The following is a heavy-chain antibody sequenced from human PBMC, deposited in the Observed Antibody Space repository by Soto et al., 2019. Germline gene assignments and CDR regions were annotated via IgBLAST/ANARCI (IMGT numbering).Heavy chain of an antibody. D-gene: IGHD3-22*01. Sequence: GGSLRLSCAASGFNFGDYVMNWVRQAPGKGLEWVAAISGRHTFIQYGESVRGRFTLSRDNARSTLYLHLNDVRADDTAVYYCARTDNDTTSYYWLHWGRGT. J-gene: IGHJ4*02. CDR1: GFNFGDYV. V-gene: IGHV3-21*06. CDR2: ISGRHTFI. CDR3: ARTDNDTTSYYWLH.